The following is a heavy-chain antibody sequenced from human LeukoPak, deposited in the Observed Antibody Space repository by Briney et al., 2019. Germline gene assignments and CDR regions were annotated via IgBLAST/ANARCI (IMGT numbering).Heavy chain of an antibody. Sequence: SVKVSCKASGGTFSSYAISWVRQAPGQGLEWMGGIIPIFGTANYAQKFQVRVTITADESTSTAYMELSSLRSEDTAVYYCARDSDLGVVVPAANYYYMDVWGKGTTVTVSS. D-gene: IGHD2-2*01. CDR2: IIPIFGTA. CDR3: ARDSDLGVVVPAANYYYMDV. CDR1: GGTFSSYA. V-gene: IGHV1-69*13. J-gene: IGHJ6*03.